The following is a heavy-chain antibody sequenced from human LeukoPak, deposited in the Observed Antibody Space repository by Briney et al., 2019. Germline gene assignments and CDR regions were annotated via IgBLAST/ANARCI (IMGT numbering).Heavy chain of an antibody. CDR2: IHSDGSST. Sequence: PGGSLRLSCAASGFTFSNYWMHWVRQAPGKGLVWVSRIHSDGSSTTYADSVKGRFTISRDNSKNTLYLQMNSLRAEDTAVYYCAKDRVLLWPEYYFDYWGQGTLVTVSS. V-gene: IGHV3-74*01. J-gene: IGHJ4*02. CDR3: AKDRVLLWPEYYFDY. CDR1: GFTFSNYW. D-gene: IGHD3-10*01.